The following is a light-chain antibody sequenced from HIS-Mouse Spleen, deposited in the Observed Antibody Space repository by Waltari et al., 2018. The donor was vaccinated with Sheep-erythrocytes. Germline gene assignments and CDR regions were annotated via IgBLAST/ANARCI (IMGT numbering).Light chain of an antibody. CDR1: SSDVGGYNY. J-gene: IGLJ1*01. CDR2: DVS. CDR3: CSYAGSYNHV. Sequence: QSALTQPRSVSGSPGQSVTISCTGTSSDVGGYNYVSWYQQHPGKAPKTMIYDVSKRPSGVADRVSGSKSGNTASLPISGLQAEDEADYYCCSYAGSYNHVFATGTKVTVL. V-gene: IGLV2-11*01.